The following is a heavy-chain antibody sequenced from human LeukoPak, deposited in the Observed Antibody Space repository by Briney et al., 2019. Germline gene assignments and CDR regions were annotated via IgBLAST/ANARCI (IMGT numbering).Heavy chain of an antibody. Sequence: SETLSLTCAVSGGSFFGYHWNWVRQVPGKGLEWIGEINHRGITNYNPSLKSRVTISVDTSKNQFSLRLRSVTAADTAVYYCARDPTTVITTPCYFDDWGQGTLVTVSS. CDR2: INHRGIT. CDR3: ARDPTTVITTPCYFDD. D-gene: IGHD4-23*01. J-gene: IGHJ4*02. V-gene: IGHV4-34*01. CDR1: GGSFFGYH.